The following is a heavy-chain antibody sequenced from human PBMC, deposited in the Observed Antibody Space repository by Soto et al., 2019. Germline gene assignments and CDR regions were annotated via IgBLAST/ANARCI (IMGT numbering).Heavy chain of an antibody. CDR2: ISAYNGNT. J-gene: IGHJ4*02. V-gene: IGHV1-18*04. D-gene: IGHD3-22*01. CDR3: ARGGRGYYDSRGKGPYYFDY. CDR1: GYTFTSYG. Sequence: QVQLVQSGAEVKNSGASVKVSCKASGYTFTSYGISWVRQAPGQGLEWMGWISAYNGNTNYAQKLQGRATMTTDTSTSAACRGLRGLRSDDTAVYYCARGGRGYYDSRGKGPYYFDYWGQGTLVTVSS.